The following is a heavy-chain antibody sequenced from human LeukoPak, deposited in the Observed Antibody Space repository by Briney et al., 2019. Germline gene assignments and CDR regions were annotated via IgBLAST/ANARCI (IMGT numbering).Heavy chain of an antibody. J-gene: IGHJ4*02. D-gene: IGHD3-22*01. CDR1: GGSFSGYY. V-gene: IGHV4-34*01. Sequence: SETLSLTCAVYGGSFSGYYWRWIRQPPGKGLEWIGEINHSGSTNYNPSLKSRVTISVDTSKNQFSLKLSSVTAADTAVYYCARAREYYDSSGLYYFDYWGQGTLVTVSS. CDR3: ARAREYYDSSGLYYFDY. CDR2: INHSGST.